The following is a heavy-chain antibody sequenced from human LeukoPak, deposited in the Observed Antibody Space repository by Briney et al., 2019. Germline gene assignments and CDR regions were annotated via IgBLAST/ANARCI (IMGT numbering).Heavy chain of an antibody. CDR2: IWYDGSNR. Sequence: GGSLRLSCAASGFTFSSYGMHGVRQAPGKGLEWVAVIWYDGSNRYYADSVKGRFTISRDNSKNTLYLQLNSLRAEDTAVYYCARGKREVLNTRVFDYWGQGTLVTVSS. CDR1: GFTFSSYG. J-gene: IGHJ4*02. D-gene: IGHD1-26*01. CDR3: ARGKREVLNTRVFDY. V-gene: IGHV3-33*01.